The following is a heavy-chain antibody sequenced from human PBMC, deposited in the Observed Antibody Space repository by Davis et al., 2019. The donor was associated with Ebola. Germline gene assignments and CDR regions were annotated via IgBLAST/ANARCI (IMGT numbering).Heavy chain of an antibody. CDR1: GGSISSYY. Sequence: SETLSLTCTDSGGSISSYYWSWIRQPPGKGLEWIGYIYYSGSTNYNPSLKSRVTISVDKSKNQFSLKLSSVTAADTAVYYCARDHCSSTSCPGDFDYWGQGTLVTVSS. CDR2: IYYSGST. D-gene: IGHD2-2*01. CDR3: ARDHCSSTSCPGDFDY. J-gene: IGHJ4*02. V-gene: IGHV4-59*12.